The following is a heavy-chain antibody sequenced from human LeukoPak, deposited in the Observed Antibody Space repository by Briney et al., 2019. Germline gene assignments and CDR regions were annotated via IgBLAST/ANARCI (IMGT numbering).Heavy chain of an antibody. CDR3: AGYCSGGSCYPIDY. CDR1: GFTFSSYA. D-gene: IGHD2-15*01. CDR2: ISGSGGST. J-gene: IGHJ4*02. V-gene: IGHV3-23*01. Sequence: GGSLRLSCAASGFTFSSYAMSWVRQAPGKGLEWVSAISGSGGSTYYADSVKGRFTISRDNAKNSLYLQMNSLRAEDTAVYYCAGYCSGGSCYPIDYWGQGTLVTVSS.